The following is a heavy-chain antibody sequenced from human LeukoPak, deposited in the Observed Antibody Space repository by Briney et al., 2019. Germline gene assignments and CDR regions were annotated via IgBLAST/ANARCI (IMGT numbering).Heavy chain of an antibody. CDR2: INHSGST. D-gene: IGHD2-15*01. Sequence: SETLSLTCAVYGGSFSGYYWSWIRQPPGKGLEWIGEINHSGSTNYNPSLKSRVTISADTSKNQFSLKLSSVTAADTAVYYCARATCSGGSCYFYYYYGMDVWGQGTTVTVSS. V-gene: IGHV4-34*01. CDR1: GGSFSGYY. J-gene: IGHJ6*02. CDR3: ARATCSGGSCYFYYYYGMDV.